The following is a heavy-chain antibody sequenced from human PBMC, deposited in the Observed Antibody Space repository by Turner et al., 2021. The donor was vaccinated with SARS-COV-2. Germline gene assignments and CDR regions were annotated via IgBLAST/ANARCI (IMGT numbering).Heavy chain of an antibody. J-gene: IGHJ4*02. D-gene: IGHD2-15*01. V-gene: IGHV1-18*01. CDR3: ARGDIVVVVASTPGDYFDY. CDR2: ISAYNGNT. Sequence: QVQLVQSGAEVKKPGASVKVSCKASGYTFTSYGISWVRQAPGQGLEWRGWISAYNGNTNYAQKLQGRVTMTTDTSTSTAYMELRSLRSDDTAVYYCARGDIVVVVASTPGDYFDYWGQGTLVTVS. CDR1: GYTFTSYG.